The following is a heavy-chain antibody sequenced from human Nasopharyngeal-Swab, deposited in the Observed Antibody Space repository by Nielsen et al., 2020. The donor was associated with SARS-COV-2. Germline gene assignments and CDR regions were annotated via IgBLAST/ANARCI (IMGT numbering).Heavy chain of an antibody. D-gene: IGHD3-16*02. J-gene: IGHJ4*02. CDR2: INPNGGGT. V-gene: IGHV1-2*06. Sequence: WVRQAPGQGLEWMGRINPNGGGTNYAQKFQGRVTMTRDTSISTAYMELSRLRSDDTAVYYCARESPHDYVWGSYRYTLSFDYWGQGTLVTVSS. CDR3: ARESPHDYVWGSYRYTLSFDY.